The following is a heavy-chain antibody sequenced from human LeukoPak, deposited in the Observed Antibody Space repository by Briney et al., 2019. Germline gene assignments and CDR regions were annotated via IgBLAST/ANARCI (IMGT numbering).Heavy chain of an antibody. CDR2: FVPEDGET. J-gene: IGHJ4*02. V-gene: IGHV1-24*01. CDR3: ATLPRGHLFDS. Sequence: ASVQVSCNLSGDPLTKLSMHWVRQSPGKGLEWMGGFVPEDGETIYAQKFQGRVTMTEDTSTDTAYMELSSLRSDDTAVYFCATLPRGHLFDSWGQGTLVTVSS. CDR1: GDPLTKLS. D-gene: IGHD3-10*01.